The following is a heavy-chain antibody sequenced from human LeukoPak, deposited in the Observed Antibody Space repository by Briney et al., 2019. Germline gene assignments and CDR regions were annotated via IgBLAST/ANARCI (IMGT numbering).Heavy chain of an antibody. V-gene: IGHV4-39*07. CDR3: AKGAGGFSYYNWFDP. CDR1: GGSISSGSYY. Sequence: SQTLSLTCTVSGGSISSGSYYWGWIRQPPGKGLEWIGSIYYSGTTHYSPSLESRVTISVDTSKNQFSLKLASVTAADTAIYYCAKGAGGFSYYNWFDPWGQGTLVTVSS. D-gene: IGHD5-18*01. CDR2: IYYSGTT. J-gene: IGHJ5*02.